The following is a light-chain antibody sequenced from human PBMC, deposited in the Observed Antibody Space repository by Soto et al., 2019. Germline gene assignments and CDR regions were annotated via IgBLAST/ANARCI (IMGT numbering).Light chain of an antibody. CDR3: SSYTSTTSYV. Sequence: QSALTQPASVSDSPGQSITISCIGTSSDIGSSDQVSWHQQHPGRAPKLIIYDVYNRPSGVSHRFSGSKTGNTASLIISGLQAEDEADYYCSSYTSTTSYVFGSGTKLTVL. CDR2: DVY. V-gene: IGLV2-14*03. CDR1: SSDIGSSDQ. J-gene: IGLJ1*01.